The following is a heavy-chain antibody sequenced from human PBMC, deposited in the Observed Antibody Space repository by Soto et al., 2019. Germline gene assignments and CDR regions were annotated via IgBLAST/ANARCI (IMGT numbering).Heavy chain of an antibody. J-gene: IGHJ4*02. CDR2: INPSGGST. D-gene: IGHD3-22*01. V-gene: IGHV1-46*03. CDR3: ARGPVGGYYDSSGYLTNFDY. Sequence: GSVKVSCKASGYTFTSYYMHWVRQAPGQGLEWMGIINPSGGSTSYAQKFQGRVTMTRDTSTSTVYMELSSLRSEDTAVYYCARGPVGGYYDSSGYLTNFDYWGQGTLVTVSS. CDR1: GYTFTSYY.